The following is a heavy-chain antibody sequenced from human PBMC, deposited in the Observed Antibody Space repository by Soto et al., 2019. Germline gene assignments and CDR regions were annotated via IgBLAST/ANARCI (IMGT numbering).Heavy chain of an antibody. CDR2: IYYSGST. J-gene: IGHJ6*02. V-gene: IGHV4-59*08. CDR3: ARHYYYYDDMDV. Sequence: SETLSLTCTVSGGSISSYYWSWIRQPPGKGLEWIGYIYYSGSTNYNPSLKSRVTISVDTSKNQFALKLSSVTAADTAVYYCARHYYYYDDMDVWGQGTTVTVSS. CDR1: GGSISSYY.